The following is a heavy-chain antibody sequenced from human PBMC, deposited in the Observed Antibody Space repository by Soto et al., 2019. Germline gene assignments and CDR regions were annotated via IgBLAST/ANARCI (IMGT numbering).Heavy chain of an antibody. J-gene: IGHJ4*02. Sequence: LRLSCAASGFTFGSYAMSWVRQAPGKGLEWVSAIGVSGGSTYYADSVKGRFTISRDNSKNTLYLQMNSLRAEDTAVYYCAKLPNPGGYSMKRLAYWGQGTIVTFSS. CDR3: AKLPNPGGYSMKRLAY. CDR1: GFTFGSYA. CDR2: IGVSGGST. V-gene: IGHV3-23*01. D-gene: IGHD6-13*01.